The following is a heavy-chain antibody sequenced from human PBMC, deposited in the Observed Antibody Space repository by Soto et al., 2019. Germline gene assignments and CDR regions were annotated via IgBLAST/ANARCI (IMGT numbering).Heavy chain of an antibody. D-gene: IGHD5-12*01. CDR2: TIPLLNVA. Sequence: QVQLVQSGAEVKKPGSSVKVSWKASGGTFSTSTFTWVRQAPGQGLEWMGRTIPLLNVADYAQDFQGRLTITADKSTSTTYMELTSLTSKDTAVYYCARDSPIGSTFSGYDAIDSWGQGTLVTVSS. CDR1: GGTFSTST. V-gene: IGHV1-69*08. J-gene: IGHJ4*02. CDR3: ARDSPIGSTFSGYDAIDS.